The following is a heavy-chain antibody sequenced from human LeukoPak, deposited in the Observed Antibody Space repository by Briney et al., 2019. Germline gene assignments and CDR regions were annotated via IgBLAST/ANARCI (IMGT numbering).Heavy chain of an antibody. CDR2: ITGSGGGT. Sequence: GGSLRLSCAASGFTFSSYAMSWVRQAPGKGLEWVSGITGSGGGTYYADSVKGRFTISRDNSKNTLSLQMNSLRAEDSAVYYCATDEVTLVRGVLGNGGQGAPVTVSS. CDR3: ATDEVTLVRGVLGN. J-gene: IGHJ4*02. CDR1: GFTFSSYA. V-gene: IGHV3-23*01. D-gene: IGHD3-10*01.